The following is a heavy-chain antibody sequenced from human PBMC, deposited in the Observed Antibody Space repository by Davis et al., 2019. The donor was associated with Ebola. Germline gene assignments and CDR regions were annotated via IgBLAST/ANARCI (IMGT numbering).Heavy chain of an antibody. Sequence: GGSLRLSCAASGFTFSSYWMSWVRQAPGKGLEWVANIKQDGSEKYYVDSVKGRFTISRDNAKNTLYLQMNSLRAEDTAVYYCAKDTSLVTMIVVVIGLDYWGQGTLVTVSS. CDR2: IKQDGSEK. D-gene: IGHD3-22*01. CDR1: GFTFSSYW. J-gene: IGHJ4*02. CDR3: AKDTSLVTMIVVVIGLDY. V-gene: IGHV3-7*03.